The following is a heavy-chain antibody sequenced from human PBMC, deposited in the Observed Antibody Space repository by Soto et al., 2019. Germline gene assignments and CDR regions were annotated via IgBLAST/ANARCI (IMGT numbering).Heavy chain of an antibody. CDR3: AIDTAPGGGLGH. Sequence: QVQLVQSGAEVKKPGASVKVSCKASGYTFTTYDVNWVRQAPGQGLEWMGWMNPNSGDPGYAPKFQGRLTMTRHTSINTAQMEMGRLASENPAVYFCAIDTAPGGGLGHWGQGTLVTVSS. V-gene: IGHV1-8*02. CDR2: MNPNSGDP. CDR1: GYTFTTYD. D-gene: IGHD3-16*01. J-gene: IGHJ4*02.